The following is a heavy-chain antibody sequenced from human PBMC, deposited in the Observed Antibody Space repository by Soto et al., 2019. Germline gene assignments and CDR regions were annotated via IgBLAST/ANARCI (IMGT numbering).Heavy chain of an antibody. CDR1: GFTFNDYS. Sequence: GGSLRLSCAASGFTFNDYSMNWVRQAPGKGLEWVSQISSSSSSIYYADSVRGRFTISRDNAKNSLYLQMNSLRAEETAVYHCASSGGYFDYWGQGTLVTVSS. CDR2: ISSSSSSI. CDR3: ASSGGYFDY. V-gene: IGHV3-48*01. J-gene: IGHJ4*02. D-gene: IGHD3-22*01.